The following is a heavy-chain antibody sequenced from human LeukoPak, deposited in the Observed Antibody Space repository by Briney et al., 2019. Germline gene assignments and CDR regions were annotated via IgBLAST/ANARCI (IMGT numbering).Heavy chain of an antibody. V-gene: IGHV3-33*01. Sequence: SCKASGYAFTSYGMHWVRQAPGKGLEWVAVIWYDGSNKYYADSVKGRFTISRDNSKNTLYLQMNSLRAEDTAVYYCARESIAARYFDYWGQGTLVTVSS. J-gene: IGHJ4*02. D-gene: IGHD6-6*01. CDR3: ARESIAARYFDY. CDR2: IWYDGSNK. CDR1: GYAFTSYG.